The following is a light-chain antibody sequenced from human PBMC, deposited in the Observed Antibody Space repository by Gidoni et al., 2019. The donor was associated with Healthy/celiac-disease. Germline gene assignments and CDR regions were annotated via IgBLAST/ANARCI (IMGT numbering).Light chain of an antibody. J-gene: IGLJ3*02. V-gene: IGLV1-40*01. CDR3: QSYDSSLSCWV. Sequence: QAVLTQQPALTGDPGQSVTISCTGSSSHIGAGYDVHWYQQLPGTAPKLLSYGNSNRPSGFPDRFSGSKSGASASLAITGLQAEDGADYYCQSYDSSLSCWVFGGGTKLTVL. CDR1: SSHIGAGYD. CDR2: GNS.